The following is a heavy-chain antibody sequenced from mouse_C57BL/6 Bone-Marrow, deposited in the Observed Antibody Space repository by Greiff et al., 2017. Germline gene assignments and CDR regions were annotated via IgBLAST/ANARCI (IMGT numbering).Heavy chain of an antibody. V-gene: IGHV5-6*01. D-gene: IGHD1-1*01. Sequence: VQLKESGGDLVKPGGSLKLSCAASGFTFSSYGMSWVRQTPDKRLEWVATISSGGSYTYYPDSVKGRFTISRDNAKNTLYLQMSSLKSEDTAMYYCARQDYYYGSSYDWYFDVWGTGTTVTVSS. CDR3: ARQDYYYGSSYDWYFDV. J-gene: IGHJ1*03. CDR2: ISSGGSYT. CDR1: GFTFSSYG.